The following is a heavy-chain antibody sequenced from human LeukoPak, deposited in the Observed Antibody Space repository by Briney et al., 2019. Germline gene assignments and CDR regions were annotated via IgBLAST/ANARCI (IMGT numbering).Heavy chain of an antibody. J-gene: IGHJ4*02. CDR2: ISGSGGST. Sequence: GGSLRLSCAASGFTFSDYYMSWVRQAPGKGLEWVSAISGSGGSTYYADSVKGRFTISRDNSKNTLYLQMNSLRAEDTAVYYCAKHYYDSSGFDYWAREPWSPSPQ. CDR3: AKHYYDSSGFDY. CDR1: GFTFSDYY. D-gene: IGHD3-22*01. V-gene: IGHV3-23*01.